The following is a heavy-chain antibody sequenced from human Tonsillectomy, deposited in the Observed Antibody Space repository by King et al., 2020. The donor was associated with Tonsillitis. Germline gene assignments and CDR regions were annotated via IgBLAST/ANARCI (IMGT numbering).Heavy chain of an antibody. D-gene: IGHD6-13*01. CDR2: IRSKAYCGTT. J-gene: IGHJ6*03. CDR1: GFTFGDYA. CDR3: TRKQQLGYYYYMDV. V-gene: IGHV3-49*04. Sequence: VQLVESGGGLVQPGRSLRLSCTASGFTFGDYAMSWVRQAPGKGLEWVGFIRSKAYCGTTEYAASVIGRFTISRDDSKSIAYLQMNSLKTEDTAVYYCTRKQQLGYYYYMDVWGKGTPVTVSS.